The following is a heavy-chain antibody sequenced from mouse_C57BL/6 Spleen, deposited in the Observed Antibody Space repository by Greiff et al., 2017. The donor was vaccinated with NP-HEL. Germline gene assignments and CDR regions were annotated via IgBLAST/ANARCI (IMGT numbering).Heavy chain of an antibody. D-gene: IGHD2-4*01. J-gene: IGHJ2*01. V-gene: IGHV1-80*01. CDR3: ARSRLYYDYVSHFDY. CDR2: IYPGDGDT. Sequence: QVQLQQSGAELVKPGASVKISCKASGYAFSSYWMNWVKQRPGKGLEWIGQIYPGDGDTNYNGKFKGKATLTADKSSSTAYMQLSSLTSEDSAVYFGARSRLYYDYVSHFDYWGQGTTLTVSS. CDR1: GYAFSSYW.